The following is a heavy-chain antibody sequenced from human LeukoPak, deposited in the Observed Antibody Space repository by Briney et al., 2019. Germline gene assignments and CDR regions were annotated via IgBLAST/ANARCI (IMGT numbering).Heavy chain of an antibody. V-gene: IGHV4-38-2*01. CDR3: ARITGSYYYYYMDV. J-gene: IGHJ6*03. D-gene: IGHD3-10*01. Sequence: SETMSLTCGVFGYPINNAYYWVWIRQPPGMRLEWIESLYHPASTYYYPSLKSRVTISVHTSKNQCCLKLSSVTAADTAVYYCARITGSYYYYYMDVWGKGTTVTVSS. CDR2: LYHPAST. CDR1: GYPINNAYY.